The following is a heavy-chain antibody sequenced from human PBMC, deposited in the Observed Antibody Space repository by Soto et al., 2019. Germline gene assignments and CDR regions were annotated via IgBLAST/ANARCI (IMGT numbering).Heavy chain of an antibody. CDR1: GYTFTSYG. J-gene: IGHJ4*02. D-gene: IGHD3-10*01. Sequence: QVQLVQSGAEVKNSGASVKVSCKASGYTFTSYGFSWVRQAPGQGLEWMGWISASNGNTNYAQKLQGRVTMTTDTSTGTAYMELRSLRSDDTATYYCARDLDGSGSYYTDYWGQGTLVTVSS. CDR3: ARDLDGSGSYYTDY. CDR2: ISASNGNT. V-gene: IGHV1-18*01.